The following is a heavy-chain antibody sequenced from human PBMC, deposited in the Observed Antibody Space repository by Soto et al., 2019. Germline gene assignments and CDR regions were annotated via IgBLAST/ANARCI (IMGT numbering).Heavy chain of an antibody. CDR2: FDPEDGET. Sequence: ASVKVSCKVSGYTLTELSMHWVRQAPGKGLEWMGGFDPEDGETIYAQKFQGRVTMTEDTSTDTAYMELSSLISDDTAVYYCARATQLSNRGVRGLFDPWGQGTLVTVSS. CDR3: ARATQLSNRGVRGLFDP. J-gene: IGHJ5*02. D-gene: IGHD2-2*01. V-gene: IGHV1-24*01. CDR1: GYTLTELS.